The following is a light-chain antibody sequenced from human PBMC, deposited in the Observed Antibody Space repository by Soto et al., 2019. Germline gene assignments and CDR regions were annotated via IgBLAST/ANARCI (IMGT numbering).Light chain of an antibody. J-gene: IGKJ1*01. CDR3: QQHKNWPPWT. V-gene: IGKV3-15*01. CDR1: QSVADN. CDR2: RSS. Sequence: EIGMTKSPATLSVSPGERASLYCRASQSVADNVAWYQQKPGQAPRLLIYRSSTRATGIPARFSGSGYGREFILTISSLQAEDVAVYHCQQHKNWPPWTFGQGTKVDNK.